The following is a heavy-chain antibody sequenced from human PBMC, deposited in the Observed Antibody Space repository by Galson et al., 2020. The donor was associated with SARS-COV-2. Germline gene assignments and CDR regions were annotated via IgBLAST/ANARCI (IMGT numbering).Heavy chain of an antibody. CDR1: GYTFTGYY. V-gene: IGHV1-2*02. D-gene: IGHD6-13*01. CDR3: ARKEAAAGTGYYYYYMDV. J-gene: IGHJ6*03. Sequence: ASVKVSCKASGYTFTGYYMHWVRQAPGQGLEWMGWINPNSGGTNYAQKFQGRVTMTRDTSISTAYMELSRLRSDDTAVYYCARKEAAAGTGYYYYYMDVWGKGTTVTVSS. CDR2: INPNSGGT.